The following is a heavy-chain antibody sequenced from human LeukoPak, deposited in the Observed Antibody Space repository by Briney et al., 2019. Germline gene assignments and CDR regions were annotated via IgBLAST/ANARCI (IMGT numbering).Heavy chain of an antibody. CDR2: IYYSGST. V-gene: IGHV4-59*01. Sequence: SETLSLTCTVSGGSISSYYWSWIRQPPGKGLEWIGYIYYSGSTNYNPSLKSRVTISVDTSKNQSSLKLSSVTAADTAVYYCARVMGTHGMDVWGQGTTVTVSS. CDR3: ARVMGTHGMDV. CDR1: GGSISSYY. J-gene: IGHJ6*02. D-gene: IGHD5-24*01.